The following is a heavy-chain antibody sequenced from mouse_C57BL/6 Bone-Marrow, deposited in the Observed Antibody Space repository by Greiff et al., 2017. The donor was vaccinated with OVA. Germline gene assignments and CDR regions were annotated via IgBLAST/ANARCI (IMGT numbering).Heavy chain of an antibody. CDR1: GYSITSDY. V-gene: IGHV3-8*01. CDR2: ISYSGST. D-gene: IGHD1-1*01. CDR3: ARLGLYGSSSYWYFDV. J-gene: IGHJ1*03. Sequence: EVKLQESGPGLAKPSQTLSLTCSVTGYSITSDYWNWIRKFPGNKLEYMGYISYSGSTYYNPSLKSRISITRDTSKNQYYLQLNSVTTEDTATYYCARLGLYGSSSYWYFDVWGTGTTVTVSS.